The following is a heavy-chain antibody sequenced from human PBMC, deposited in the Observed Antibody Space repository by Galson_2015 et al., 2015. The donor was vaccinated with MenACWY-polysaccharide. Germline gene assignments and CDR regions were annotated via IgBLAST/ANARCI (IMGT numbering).Heavy chain of an antibody. Sequence: SLRLSCAASGFTFSSYAMHWVRQAPGKGLEWVAVISYDGSNKYYADSVKGRFTISRDNSKNTLYLQMNSPRAEDTAVYYCARDSPHDYGDYGTVAYYFDYWGQGTLVTVSS. CDR3: ARDSPHDYGDYGTVAYYFDY. CDR2: ISYDGSNK. CDR1: GFTFSSYA. D-gene: IGHD4-17*01. V-gene: IGHV3-30-3*01. J-gene: IGHJ4*02.